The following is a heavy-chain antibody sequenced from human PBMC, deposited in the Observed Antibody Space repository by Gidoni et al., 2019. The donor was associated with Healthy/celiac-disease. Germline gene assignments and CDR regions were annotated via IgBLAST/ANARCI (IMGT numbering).Heavy chain of an antibody. CDR2: INHSGST. J-gene: IGHJ4*02. Sequence: DGREWIGEINHSGSTNYNPSLKSRVTISVDTSKNQFSLKLSSVTAADTAVYYCARGLVAAADFDYWGQGTLVTVSS. CDR3: ARGLVAAADFDY. D-gene: IGHD6-13*01. V-gene: IGHV4-34*01.